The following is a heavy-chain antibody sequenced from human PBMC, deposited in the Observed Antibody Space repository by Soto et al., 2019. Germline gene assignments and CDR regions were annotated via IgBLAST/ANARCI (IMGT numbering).Heavy chain of an antibody. Sequence: GGSLRLSCAASGFTFSSYAMSWVRQAPGKGLEWVSAISGSGGSTYYADSVKGRFTISRDNSKNTLYLQMNSLRAEDTAVYYCAKDASVAGTTGGGGAYFDYWGQGTLVTVSS. V-gene: IGHV3-23*01. J-gene: IGHJ4*02. CDR1: GFTFSSYA. D-gene: IGHD6-19*01. CDR2: ISGSGGST. CDR3: AKDASVAGTTGGGGAYFDY.